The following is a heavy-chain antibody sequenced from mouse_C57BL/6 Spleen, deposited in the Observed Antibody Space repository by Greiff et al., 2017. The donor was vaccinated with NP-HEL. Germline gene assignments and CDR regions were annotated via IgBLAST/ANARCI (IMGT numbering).Heavy chain of an antibody. J-gene: IGHJ2*01. CDR1: LFPFLPSF. CDR2: LRLTSDNYAT. CDR3: TGGCHFDY. D-gene: IGHD3-3*01. Sequence: VTVAASGGCLVPPGGSMKLSCVASLFPFLPSFLPFFLPSPSPFLSFVSPLRLTSDNYATHYAESVKGRFTISRDDSKSSVYLQMNNLRAEDTGIYYCTGGCHFDYWGQGTTLTVSS. V-gene: IGHV6-3*01.